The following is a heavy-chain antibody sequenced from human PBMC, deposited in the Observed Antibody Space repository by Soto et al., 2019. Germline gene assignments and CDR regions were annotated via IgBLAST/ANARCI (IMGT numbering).Heavy chain of an antibody. CDR1: GFTFSSYA. J-gene: IGHJ1*01. CDR2: VSGGGSTT. V-gene: IGHV3-23*01. CDR3: ARDQAAGGTISRYFQD. Sequence: GGSLRLSCEASGFTFSSYAMSWVRQAPGKGLEWVSGVSGGGSTTYYADSVKGRFTISRDNSKNTLYLQLNSLRAEDTAVYYCARDQAAGGTISRYFQDWGQGTLVTVSS. D-gene: IGHD6-13*01.